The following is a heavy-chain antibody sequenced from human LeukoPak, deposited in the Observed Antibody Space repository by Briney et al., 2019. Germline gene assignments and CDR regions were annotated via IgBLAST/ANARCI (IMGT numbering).Heavy chain of an antibody. D-gene: IGHD3-3*01. V-gene: IGHV4-61*01. CDR1: GGSISSSYY. CDR2: IYYSGST. J-gene: IGHJ6*03. CDR3: ARVWPSLFRSGYYMDV. Sequence: PSGTLSLTCAVSGGSISSSYYWSWIRQPPGKGLEWIGYIYYSGSTNYNPSLKSRVTISVDTSKNQFSLKLSSVTAADTAVYYCARVWPSLFRSGYYMDVWGKGTTVTISS.